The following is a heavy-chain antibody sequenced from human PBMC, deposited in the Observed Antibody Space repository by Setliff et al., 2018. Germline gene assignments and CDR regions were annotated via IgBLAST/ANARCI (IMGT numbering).Heavy chain of an antibody. CDR2: ISSTITST. J-gene: IGHJ6*02. Sequence: GGSLRLSCAASGFTFSSSAMAWVRQAPGKGLEWVSAISSTITSTYYADSVKGRFTISRDNSKNTLYLQMNSLRAEDTAVYYCAKDSDSSGYYSRYYGMDVWGQGTTVTVSS. D-gene: IGHD3-22*01. CDR3: AKDSDSSGYYSRYYGMDV. CDR1: GFTFSSSA. V-gene: IGHV3-23*01.